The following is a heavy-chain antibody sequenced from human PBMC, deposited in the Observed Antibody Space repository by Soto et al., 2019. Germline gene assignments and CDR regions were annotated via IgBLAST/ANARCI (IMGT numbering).Heavy chain of an antibody. V-gene: IGHV3-23*01. D-gene: IGHD3-3*01. CDR1: GFTISSYA. J-gene: IGHJ4*02. CDR3: AKDSLRRYYDFWSGYSAPDY. Sequence: GGPLRLPCAASGFTISSYAMSRVRQAPGKGLEWVSAISGSGGSTYYADSVKGRFTISRDNSKNTLYLQMNSLRAEDTAVYYCAKDSLRRYYDFWSGYSAPDYWGQGTLVTVSS. CDR2: ISGSGGST.